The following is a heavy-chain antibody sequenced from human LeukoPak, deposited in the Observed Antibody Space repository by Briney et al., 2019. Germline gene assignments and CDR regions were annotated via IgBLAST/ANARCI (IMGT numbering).Heavy chain of an antibody. Sequence: SETLSLTCTVSGGSISHSSYYWGWNRQPPGKGLEWIANRYYSGFTYYNTSLKSRVTISVDTSRNQFSLKLTSMTAADTAVYYCARGSQYATFDYWGQGTLVTVSS. CDR3: ARGSQYATFDY. J-gene: IGHJ4*02. V-gene: IGHV4-39*07. CDR2: RYYSGFT. CDR1: GGSISHSSYY.